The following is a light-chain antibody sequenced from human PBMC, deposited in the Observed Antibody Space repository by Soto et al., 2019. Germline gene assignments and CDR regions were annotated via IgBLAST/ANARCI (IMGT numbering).Light chain of an antibody. CDR3: SAYVSSSSLDV. Sequence: QSVLTQPASVSGSPGQSITISCTGTRSDVGDYNYVSWYQQHPGKAPKLIIFEVTNRPSGVSSRFSGSKSGNTASLTISGLQAWDEADYYCSAYVSSSSLDVFGTGTKLTVL. J-gene: IGLJ1*01. CDR1: RSDVGDYNY. V-gene: IGLV2-14*01. CDR2: EVT.